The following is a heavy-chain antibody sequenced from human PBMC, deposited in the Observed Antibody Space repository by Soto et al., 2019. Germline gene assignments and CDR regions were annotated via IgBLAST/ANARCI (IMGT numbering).Heavy chain of an antibody. V-gene: IGHV4-34*01. CDR2: INHSGST. CDR3: ARGVEFQRTTGYYYYYYMDV. CDR1: GGSFSGYY. J-gene: IGHJ6*03. D-gene: IGHD4-17*01. Sequence: SETLSLTCAVYGGSFSGYYWSWIRQPPGKGLEWIGEINHSGSTNYNPSLKSRVTISVDTSKNQFSLKLSSVTAADTAVYYCARGVEFQRTTGYYYYYYMDVWGKGTTVTVSS.